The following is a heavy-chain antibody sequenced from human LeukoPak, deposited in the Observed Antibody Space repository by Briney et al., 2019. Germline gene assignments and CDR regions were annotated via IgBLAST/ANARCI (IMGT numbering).Heavy chain of an antibody. CDR2: IYSSGST. J-gene: IGHJ4*02. D-gene: IGHD2-8*01. Sequence: SETLSLTCTVSGVSISRHFWSWLRQPAGKGLEWLGRIYSSGSTNYSHSLKSRVIMSVDMSKNQFSLNLTSVAAADTAVYYCARDLSNGQTYSPFDYWGQGILAIVSS. CDR1: GVSISRHF. V-gene: IGHV4-4*07. CDR3: ARDLSNGQTYSPFDY.